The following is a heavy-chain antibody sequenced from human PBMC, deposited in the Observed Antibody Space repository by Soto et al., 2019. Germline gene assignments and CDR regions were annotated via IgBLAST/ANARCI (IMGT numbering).Heavy chain of an antibody. Sequence: EVQLLESGGGLVQPGGSLRLSCAASGFTFSSYAMSWVRQAPGKGLEWVSAISGSGGSTYYADSVKGRFTNSRDNSKNTLYLQMNSLRAEDTAVYYCAKGTYQLLYFDYWGQGTLVTVSS. CDR2: ISGSGGST. D-gene: IGHD2-2*01. V-gene: IGHV3-23*01. CDR1: GFTFSSYA. J-gene: IGHJ4*02. CDR3: AKGTYQLLYFDY.